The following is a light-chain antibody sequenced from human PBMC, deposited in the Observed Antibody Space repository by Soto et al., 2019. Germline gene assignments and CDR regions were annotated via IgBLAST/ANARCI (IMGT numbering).Light chain of an antibody. CDR1: QDISNN. CDR3: EQFDNLPT. V-gene: IGKV1-33*01. J-gene: IGKJ2*01. CDR2: DAS. Sequence: DIQMTQSPSSLSASVGDRVTITCQASQDISNNLNWFQHKPGEAPKLLIYDASNLETGVPSRFSGGGSGTDFTLTIGSLQPEDIATYYCEQFDNLPTFGQGTKVEIK.